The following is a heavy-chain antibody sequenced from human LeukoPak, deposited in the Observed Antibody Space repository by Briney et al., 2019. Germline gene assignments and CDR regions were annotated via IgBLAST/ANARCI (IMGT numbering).Heavy chain of an antibody. CDR3: ARGGGYSYGYGMDV. D-gene: IGHD5-18*01. CDR2: IYHSGST. J-gene: IGHJ6*02. V-gene: IGHV4-30-2*01. Sequence: PSETLSLTCAVSGGSISSGGYSWSWIRQPPGKGLEWIGYIYHSGSTYYNPSLKSRVTISVDRSKNQFSLKLSSWTAADTAVYYRARGGGYSYGYGMDVWGQGTTVTVSS. CDR1: GGSISSGGYS.